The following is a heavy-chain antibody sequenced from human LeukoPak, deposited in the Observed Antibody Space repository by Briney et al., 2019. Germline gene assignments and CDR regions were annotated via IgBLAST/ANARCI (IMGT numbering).Heavy chain of an antibody. D-gene: IGHD3-10*01. CDR3: ARRSTSGSYYDY. Sequence: PGGSLRLSCAASGFTFSNYWMHWVRQAPGKGLVWVSRINSDGSTRKYADSVKGRFTISRDNAKNTLYLQMNSLRAEDTAVYYCARRSTSGSYYDYWGQGILVTVSS. V-gene: IGHV3-74*03. CDR2: INSDGSTR. CDR1: GFTFSNYW. J-gene: IGHJ4*02.